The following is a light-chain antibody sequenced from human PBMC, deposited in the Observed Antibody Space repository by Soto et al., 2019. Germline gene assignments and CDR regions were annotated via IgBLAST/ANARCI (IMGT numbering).Light chain of an antibody. J-gene: IGKJ2*01. V-gene: IGKV1-39*01. Sequence: DIQMTQSPSSLSASVGDRVTITCRASQSISDYLNWYQQKPGKAPKLLIYAASSLQSGVPSRFSGSRSGTDFTLTISSRQVEDFATYYCQQSYTTPPYTLGLGTKVEIK. CDR1: QSISDY. CDR3: QQSYTTPPYT. CDR2: AAS.